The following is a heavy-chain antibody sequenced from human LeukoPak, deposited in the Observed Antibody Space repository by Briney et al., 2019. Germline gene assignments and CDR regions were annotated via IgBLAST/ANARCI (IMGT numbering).Heavy chain of an antibody. V-gene: IGHV3-23*01. CDR1: GFTFSSYA. CDR3: AKSSLNLAWIPGWFDP. Sequence: GGSLRLSCAASGFTFSSYAMSWVRQAPGKGLEWVSAISGSGGSTYYADSVKGRFTISRDNSKNTLYLQMNSLRAEDTAVYYCAKSSLNLAWIPGWFDPWGQGTLVTVSS. J-gene: IGHJ5*01. D-gene: IGHD5-18*01. CDR2: ISGSGGST.